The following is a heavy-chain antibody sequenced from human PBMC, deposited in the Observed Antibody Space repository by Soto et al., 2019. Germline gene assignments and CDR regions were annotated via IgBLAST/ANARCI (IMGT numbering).Heavy chain of an antibody. CDR1: GFIFSSYA. CDR3: AKSLYGLQYYFDY. CDR2: ITGSGGSA. J-gene: IGHJ4*02. D-gene: IGHD2-8*01. Sequence: EVQVLESGGGLVQPGGSLRLSCAASGFIFSSYAMNWVRQAPGKGLEWVSSITGSGGSANYADSVKGRFTISRYNSKNTQYLQMKSLRAEDTAIYYCAKSLYGLQYYFDYWGQRTLVTVST. V-gene: IGHV3-23*01.